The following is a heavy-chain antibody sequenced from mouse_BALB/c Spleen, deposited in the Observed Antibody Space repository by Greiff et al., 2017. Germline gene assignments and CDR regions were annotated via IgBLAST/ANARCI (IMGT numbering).Heavy chain of an antibody. CDR1: GYSFTSYW. CDR3: TKTITTVPPVAY. Sequence: EVQLQQSGTVLARPGASVKMSCKASGYSFTSYWMHWVKQRPGQGLEWIGAIYPGNSDTSYNQKFKGKAKLTAVTSASTAYMELSSLTNEDSAVYYCTKTITTVPPVAYWGQGTLVTVSA. CDR2: IYPGNSDT. V-gene: IGHV1-5*01. D-gene: IGHD1-1*01. J-gene: IGHJ3*01.